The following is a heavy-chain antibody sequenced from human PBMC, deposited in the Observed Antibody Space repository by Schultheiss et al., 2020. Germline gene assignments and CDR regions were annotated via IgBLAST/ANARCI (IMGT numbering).Heavy chain of an antibody. J-gene: IGHJ4*02. D-gene: IGHD6-13*01. CDR3: ARDPYPQRQQMLPGDF. CDR2: VLYNGFSK. CDR1: GFTFSDYG. Sequence: GGSLRLSCAASGFTFSDYGMHWVRQAPGKGLEWVALVLYNGFSKYYSDSVKGRFTISRDNSKNTLYLQVNSLRVDDTAVYYCARDPYPQRQQMLPGDFWGQGTLVTVSS. V-gene: IGHV3-30*03.